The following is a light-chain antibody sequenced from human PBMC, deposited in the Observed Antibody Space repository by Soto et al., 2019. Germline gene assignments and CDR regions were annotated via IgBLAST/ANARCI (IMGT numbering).Light chain of an antibody. V-gene: IGKV3-11*01. CDR3: QQRSNWPRALT. Sequence: EIVLTQSPATLSLSPGEIATLFCRASQSVSSYLAWYQQKPGQAPRLLIYDASNRATGIPARFSGSGSGTDFTLTISSLEPEDFAVYYCQQRSNWPRALTFGGGTKVDIK. CDR2: DAS. J-gene: IGKJ4*01. CDR1: QSVSSY.